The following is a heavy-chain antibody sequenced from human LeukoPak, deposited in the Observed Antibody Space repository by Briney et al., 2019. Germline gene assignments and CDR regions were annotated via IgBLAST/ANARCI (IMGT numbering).Heavy chain of an antibody. CDR3: ARSGPGYYYGSGSYYIPYYFDY. Sequence: PSETLSLTCTVSGGSISSGDYYWSWIRQPPGKGLEWIGYIYYSGSTYYNPSLKSRVTISVDTSKNQFSLKLSSVTAADTAVYYCARSGPGYYYGSGSYYIPYYFDYWGQGTLVTVSS. D-gene: IGHD3-10*01. J-gene: IGHJ4*02. CDR2: IYYSGST. CDR1: GGSISSGDYY. V-gene: IGHV4-30-4*01.